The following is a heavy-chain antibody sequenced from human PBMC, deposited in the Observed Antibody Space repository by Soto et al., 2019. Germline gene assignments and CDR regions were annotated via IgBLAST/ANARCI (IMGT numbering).Heavy chain of an antibody. Sequence: ASVEVSCKASGYTFTRYYINWVRQATGQGLEWMGWMNPNSGNTGYAQKFQGRVTMTRNTSISTAYMELSSLRSEDTAVYYSARGRYSYGYGYYYYGMDVWGQGTTVTVSS. D-gene: IGHD5-18*01. V-gene: IGHV1-8*01. J-gene: IGHJ6*02. CDR2: MNPNSGNT. CDR3: ARGRYSYGYGYYYYGMDV. CDR1: GYTFTRYY.